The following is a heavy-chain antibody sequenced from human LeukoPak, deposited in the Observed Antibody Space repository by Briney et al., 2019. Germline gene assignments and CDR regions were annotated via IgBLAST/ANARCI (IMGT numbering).Heavy chain of an antibody. J-gene: IGHJ6*02. CDR1: GGSISSGGYS. CDR2: IYHSGST. D-gene: IGHD3-3*01. V-gene: IGHV4-30-2*01. CDR3: ARDQDDFWSGPDYGMDV. Sequence: SQTLSLTCAVSGGSISSGGYSWSWIRQPPGKGLEWIGYIYHSGSTYYNPSLKSRVTISVDRSKNQFSLKLSSVTAADTAVYYCARDQDDFWSGPDYGMDVWGQGTTVTVSS.